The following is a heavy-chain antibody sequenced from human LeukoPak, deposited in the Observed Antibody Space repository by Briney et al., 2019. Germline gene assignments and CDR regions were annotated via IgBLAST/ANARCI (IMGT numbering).Heavy chain of an antibody. Sequence: PSETLSLTCTVSGGSISSYYWSWIRQPPGKGLEWIGYIYYSGSTNYNPSLKSRVTISVDTSKNQFSLKLSSVTAADTAVYYCARGIRSGSYFGWFDPWGQGTLVTVSS. CDR1: GGSISSYY. J-gene: IGHJ5*02. CDR2: IYYSGST. V-gene: IGHV4-59*01. D-gene: IGHD1-26*01. CDR3: ARGIRSGSYFGWFDP.